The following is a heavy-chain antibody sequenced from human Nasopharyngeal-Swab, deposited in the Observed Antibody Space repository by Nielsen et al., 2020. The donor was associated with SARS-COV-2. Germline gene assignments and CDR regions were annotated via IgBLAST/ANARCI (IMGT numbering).Heavy chain of an antibody. CDR1: GGSISSYY. CDR2: IYYSGST. J-gene: IGHJ6*03. V-gene: IGHV4-59*01. CDR3: ARDSTPVYYYYYMDV. D-gene: IGHD2-15*01. Sequence: GSLRLSCTVSGGSISSYYWSWIRQPPGKGLERIGYIYYSGSTNYNPSLKSRVTISVDTSKNQFSLKLSSVTAADTAVYYCARDSTPVYYYYYMDVWGKGTTVTVSS.